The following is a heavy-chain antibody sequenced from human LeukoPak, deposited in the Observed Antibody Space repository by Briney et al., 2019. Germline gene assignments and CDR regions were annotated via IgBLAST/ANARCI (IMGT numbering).Heavy chain of an antibody. V-gene: IGHV1-69*05. CDR2: IIPIFGTA. D-gene: IGHD4-17*01. J-gene: IGHJ4*02. CDR1: GGTFSSYA. Sequence: SVKVSCKASGGTFSSYAISWVRQAPGQGLEWMGGIIPIFGTANYAQKFQGRVTITTDESTSTAYMELSSLRSEDTAVYYCARVFHDSYGRPYYFDYWGQGTLVTVSS. CDR3: ARVFHDSYGRPYYFDY.